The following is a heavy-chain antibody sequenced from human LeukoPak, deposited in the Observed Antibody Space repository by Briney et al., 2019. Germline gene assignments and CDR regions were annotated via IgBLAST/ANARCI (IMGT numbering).Heavy chain of an antibody. CDR1: GFTFSSYS. J-gene: IGHJ6*02. CDR3: ARDPYPMDTAMVLPGGSPYYYGMDV. D-gene: IGHD5-18*01. V-gene: IGHV3-21*01. CDR2: ISSSSSYI. Sequence: PGGSLRLSCAASGFTFSSYSMNWVRQAPGKGLEWVSSISSSSSYIYYADSVKGRFTISRDNAKNSLYLQMNSLRAEDTAVYYCARDPYPMDTAMVLPGGSPYYYGMDVWGQGTTVTVSS.